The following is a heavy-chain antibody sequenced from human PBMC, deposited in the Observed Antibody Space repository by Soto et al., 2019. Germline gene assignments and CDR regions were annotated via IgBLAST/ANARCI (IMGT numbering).Heavy chain of an antibody. Sequence: GGSLRLSCAASGFTFSGSAMHWVRQASGKGLEWVGRIRSKANSYATAYAASVKGRFTISRDDSKNTAYLQMNSLKTEDTAVYYCTPIRAVDPAGYYYYYYMDVWGKGTTVTVSS. CDR3: TPIRAVDPAGYYYYYYMDV. D-gene: IGHD2-2*01. V-gene: IGHV3-73*01. CDR2: IRSKANSYAT. J-gene: IGHJ6*03. CDR1: GFTFSGSA.